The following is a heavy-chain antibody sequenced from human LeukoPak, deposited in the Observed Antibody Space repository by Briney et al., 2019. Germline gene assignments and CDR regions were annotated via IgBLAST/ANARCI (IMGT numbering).Heavy chain of an antibody. CDR3: ARDRGYLSFDF. V-gene: IGHV3-7*01. J-gene: IGHJ3*01. D-gene: IGHD2-15*01. CDR2: LNQGGSQK. CDR1: GFMFSSSW. Sequence: GGSLRLSCAASGFMFSSSWMAWVRQAPGKGLEWVANLNQGGSQKYYVDSVKGQFTISRDNAKNSLYVQMNSLRAEDTAVYYCARDRGYLSFDFWGQGTMVTVSS.